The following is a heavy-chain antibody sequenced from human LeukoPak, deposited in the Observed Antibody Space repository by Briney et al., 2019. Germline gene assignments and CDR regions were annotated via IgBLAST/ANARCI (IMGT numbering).Heavy chain of an antibody. CDR1: GFSLSTSGVG. Sequence: KGSGPTLVNPTQTLTLTRTFSGFSLSTSGVGVGWIRQPPGKALEWLALIYWNDDKRYIPSLKSRLTITKDTSKNQVVLTMTNMDPVDTATYYCAHRPPYYDFWSGYQLSNSFDYWGQGTLVTVSS. J-gene: IGHJ4*02. D-gene: IGHD3-3*01. V-gene: IGHV2-5*01. CDR3: AHRPPYYDFWSGYQLSNSFDY. CDR2: IYWNDDK.